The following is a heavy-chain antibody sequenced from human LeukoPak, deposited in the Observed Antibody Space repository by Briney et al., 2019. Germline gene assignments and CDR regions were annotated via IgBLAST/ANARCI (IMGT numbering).Heavy chain of an antibody. Sequence: GASVKVSCKASGYTFTGYFMHWVRQAPGQGLEWMGLINPSGGSTRYAQKFQGRVTMTRDMSTSTVYMELSSLRSEDTAVYYCARALPHRRLMDTTMEQHWFDPWGQGTLVTVSS. CDR2: INPSGGST. J-gene: IGHJ5*02. CDR1: GYTFTGYF. D-gene: IGHD5-18*01. V-gene: IGHV1-46*01. CDR3: ARALPHRRLMDTTMEQHWFDP.